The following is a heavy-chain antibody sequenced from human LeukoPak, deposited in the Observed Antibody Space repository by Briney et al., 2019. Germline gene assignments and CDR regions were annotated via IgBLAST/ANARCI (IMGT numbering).Heavy chain of an antibody. J-gene: IGHJ5*02. CDR2: VNQGGTEK. CDR1: GFTFSSQW. Sequence: PGWSLRLSCAASGFTFSSQWMGWVRQAPGKGLEWVANVNQGGTEKFYVDSVKGRFTISRDNAENSLYLQMNSLRVEDTAVYYCARDGVDTAIVTGWEWQNPTKNWFDPWGQGTLVTVSS. CDR3: ARDGVDTAIVTGWEWQNPTKNWFDP. V-gene: IGHV3-7*01. D-gene: IGHD5-18*01.